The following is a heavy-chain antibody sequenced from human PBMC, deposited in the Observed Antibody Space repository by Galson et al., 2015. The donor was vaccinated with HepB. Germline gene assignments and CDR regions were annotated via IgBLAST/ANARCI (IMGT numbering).Heavy chain of an antibody. CDR3: ARASPDSGNYGLPDALDI. CDR2: IYYHGPP. V-gene: IGHV4-39*01. D-gene: IGHD3-10*01. CDR1: GGSLSNSRYY. J-gene: IGHJ3*02. Sequence: VSGGSLSNSRYYWGWLRQPPGKGLEWIGHIYYHGPPSYTPSLPRRVTISVDTSPNQFSLTLSSVTAADTTVYYCARASPDSGNYGLPDALDIWGQGTMVTVSS.